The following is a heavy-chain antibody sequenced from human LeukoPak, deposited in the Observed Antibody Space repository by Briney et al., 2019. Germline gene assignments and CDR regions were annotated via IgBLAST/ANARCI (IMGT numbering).Heavy chain of an antibody. J-gene: IGHJ4*02. Sequence: GRSLRLSCAASGFTFSSYGKHWVRQAPGKGLQWVAFIWYDGSNKYYADSVKGRFTISRDNSKNTLYLQINSLRAEDTAVYYCARDRGESYFGYWRRGTLVTVSS. CDR2: IWYDGSNK. D-gene: IGHD3-10*01. CDR1: GFTFSSYG. V-gene: IGHV3-33*01. CDR3: ARDRGESYFGY.